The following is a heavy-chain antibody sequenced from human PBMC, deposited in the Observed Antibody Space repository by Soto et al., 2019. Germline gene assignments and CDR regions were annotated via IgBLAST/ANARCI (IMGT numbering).Heavy chain of an antibody. D-gene: IGHD1-26*01. Sequence: ESGGGLVQPGGSLRLSCAASGFTFSSYAMNWVRQAPGKGLEWVSGISAGGTTYYADSVKGRFTISRGNSKNTLYLQMHSLRAEDTAVYYCAKGQYSGSDFDYWGQGTLVTVSS. V-gene: IGHV3-23*01. CDR1: GFTFSSYA. CDR2: ISAGGTT. CDR3: AKGQYSGSDFDY. J-gene: IGHJ4*02.